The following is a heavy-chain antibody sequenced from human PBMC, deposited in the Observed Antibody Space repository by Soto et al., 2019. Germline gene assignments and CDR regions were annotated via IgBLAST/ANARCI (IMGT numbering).Heavy chain of an antibody. CDR1: GGTFSTSA. V-gene: IGHV1-69*12. CDR3: ARDKDRKQLGGNYYSILDV. J-gene: IGHJ6*02. CDR2: IMPVFATP. Sequence: QVQLMQSGAEVKKPGSSVKVSCKASGGTFSTSAISWVRQAPGEGLEWVGGIMPVFATPDYAQKFQGRVTISAHESTTTAYLELTSLTTDDTAVYYCARDKDRKQLGGNYYSILDVWGQGTAITVSS. D-gene: IGHD3-3*02.